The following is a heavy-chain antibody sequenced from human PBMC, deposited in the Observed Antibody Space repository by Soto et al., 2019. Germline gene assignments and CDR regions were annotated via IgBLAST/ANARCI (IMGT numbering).Heavy chain of an antibody. CDR3: EAHLASRYSDSWYKGWHIDY. CDR2: ISYSTSHI. D-gene: IGHD1-26*01. Sequence: PGGSLRLSCAASGITFSSYGMNWVRQAPGKGLEWVSSISYSTSHIYYADSVKGRFTISRDNAKNSLYLQMDSLRAEDTAMYYCEAHLASRYSDSWYKGWHIDYWGQGTLATVSS. J-gene: IGHJ4*02. V-gene: IGHV3-21*01. CDR1: GITFSSYG.